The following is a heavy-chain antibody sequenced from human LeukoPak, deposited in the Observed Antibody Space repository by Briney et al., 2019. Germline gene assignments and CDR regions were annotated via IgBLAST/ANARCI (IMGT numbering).Heavy chain of an antibody. CDR2: ISSSGSTI. J-gene: IGHJ4*02. V-gene: IGHV3-11*04. D-gene: IGHD3-10*01. CDR3: ARDVRWFGELQEYYFDY. Sequence: GGSLRLSCAASGFTFSDYYMSWIRQAPGKGLEWVSYISSSGSTIYYADSVKGRFTISRDNSKNTLYLQMNSLRAEDTAVYYCARDVRWFGELQEYYFDYWGQGTLVTVSS. CDR1: GFTFSDYY.